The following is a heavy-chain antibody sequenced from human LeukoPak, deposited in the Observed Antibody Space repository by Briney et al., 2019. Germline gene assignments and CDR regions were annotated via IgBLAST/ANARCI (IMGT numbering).Heavy chain of an antibody. J-gene: IGHJ4*02. CDR2: VYNNKL. V-gene: IGHV4-59*01. D-gene: IGHD2-2*01. Sequence: PSETLSLTCTVSGDSIGGFYWSWVRQPPGKGLEYIGYVYNNKLNYNPSLKSRVTISADASKNQFSLRLSSVTAADTAVYYCAISSTSCCNFDYWGQGTLVTVSS. CDR1: GDSIGGFY. CDR3: AISSTSCCNFDY.